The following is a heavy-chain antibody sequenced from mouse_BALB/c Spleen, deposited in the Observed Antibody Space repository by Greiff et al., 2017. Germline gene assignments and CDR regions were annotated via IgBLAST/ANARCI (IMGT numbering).Heavy chain of an antibody. V-gene: IGHV3-2*02. D-gene: IGHD1-1*01. CDR3: AREYGSSYYAMDY. J-gene: IGHJ4*01. Sequence: EVQLQESGPGLVKPSQSLSLTCTVTGYSITSDYAWNWIRQFPGNKLEWMGYISYSGSTSYNPSLKSRISITRDTSKNQFFLQLNSVTTEDTATYYCAREYGSSYYAMDYWGQGTSVTVSS. CDR2: ISYSGST. CDR1: GYSITSDYA.